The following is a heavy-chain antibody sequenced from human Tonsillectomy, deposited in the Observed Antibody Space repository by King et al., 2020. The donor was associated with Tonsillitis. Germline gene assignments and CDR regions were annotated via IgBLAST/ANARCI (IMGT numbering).Heavy chain of an antibody. CDR2: INSDGSST. CDR1: GFTFSSYW. D-gene: IGHD3-9*01. Sequence: VQLVESGGGLVQPGGSLRLSCAASGFTFSSYWMHWVRQAPGKGLVWVSRINSDGSSTSYADSVKGRFTISRDNAKNTLYLQMNSLRAEDTAVYYCARAPGRAVLRSLDWTSNDAFDIWGQGAMVTVSS. V-gene: IGHV3-74*01. CDR3: ARAPGRAVLRSLDWTSNDAFDI. J-gene: IGHJ3*02.